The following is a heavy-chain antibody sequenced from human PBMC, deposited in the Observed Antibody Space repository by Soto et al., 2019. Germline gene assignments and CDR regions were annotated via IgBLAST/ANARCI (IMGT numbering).Heavy chain of an antibody. Sequence: GGSLRLSCAASGFSFVNYAMNWVRQAPGKGLEWVSGLSGSGTSTYYADSVKGRFTVSRDNSRDTLFLQMNSLTADDTAVYYCAKATTNGGWFNPFDSWGQGALVTVSS. J-gene: IGHJ4*02. CDR2: LSGSGTST. D-gene: IGHD6-19*01. CDR1: GFSFVNYA. V-gene: IGHV3-23*01. CDR3: AKATTNGGWFNPFDS.